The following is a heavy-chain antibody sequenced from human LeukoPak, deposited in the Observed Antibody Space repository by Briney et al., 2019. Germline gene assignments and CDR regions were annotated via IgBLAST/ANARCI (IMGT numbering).Heavy chain of an antibody. CDR2: ISGSGGST. D-gene: IGHD6-19*01. CDR1: GFTFSSYA. CDR3: AKVTSSSGWLIKFDY. V-gene: IGHV3-23*01. Sequence: PGGSLRLSCAASGFTFSSYAMSWVRQAPGKGLEWVSTISGSGGSTYSADSVKGRFTISRDNSKNTLYLQMNSLRAEDTAVYYCAKVTSSSGWLIKFDYWGQGTLVTVSS. J-gene: IGHJ4*02.